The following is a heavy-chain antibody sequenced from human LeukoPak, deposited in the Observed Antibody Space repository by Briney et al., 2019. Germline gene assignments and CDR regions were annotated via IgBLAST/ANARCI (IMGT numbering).Heavy chain of an antibody. J-gene: IGHJ3*02. CDR3: AKSNGYGLVDI. CDR2: INHGGST. Sequence: SETLSLTCAVYGGSFSAYHWSWIRQPPGKGLEWIGEINHGGSTNYNPSLKSRVTISVDTSKNQFSLKLSPVTAADTAVYYCAKSNGYGLVDIWGQGTMVTVSS. D-gene: IGHD3-10*01. V-gene: IGHV4-34*01. CDR1: GGSFSAYH.